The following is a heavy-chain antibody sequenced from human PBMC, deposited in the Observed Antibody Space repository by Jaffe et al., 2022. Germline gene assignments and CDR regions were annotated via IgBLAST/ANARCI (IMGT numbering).Heavy chain of an antibody. CDR1: GFTFSSYE. CDR3: ARAGGDILTGYFKYPNYYMDV. Sequence: EVQLVESGGGLVQPGGSLRLSCAASGFTFSSYEMNWVRQAPGKGLEWVSYISSSGSTIYYADSVKGRFTISRDNAKNSLYLQMNSLRAEDTAVYYCARAGGDILTGYFKYPNYYMDVWGKGTTVTVSS. V-gene: IGHV3-48*03. D-gene: IGHD3-9*01. CDR2: ISSSGSTI. J-gene: IGHJ6*03.